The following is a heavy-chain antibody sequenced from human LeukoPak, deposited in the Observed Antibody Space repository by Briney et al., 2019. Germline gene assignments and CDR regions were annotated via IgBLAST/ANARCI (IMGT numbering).Heavy chain of an antibody. CDR1: SDSFTSYW. V-gene: IGHV5-51*01. CDR2: IYPGDSDT. D-gene: IGHD1-1*01. Sequence: AESLKIFCWASSDSFTSYWSSWGGHMPGKSVEGMGFIYPGDSDTRYSPSFQGQVTISADKSISTAYLQWSSLKASDTAMYYCARRPTYSFDYWGQGNVVTVSS. J-gene: IGHJ4*02. CDR3: ARRPTYSFDY.